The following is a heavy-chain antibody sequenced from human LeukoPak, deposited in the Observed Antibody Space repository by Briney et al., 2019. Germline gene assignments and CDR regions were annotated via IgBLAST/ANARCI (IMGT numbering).Heavy chain of an antibody. CDR3: ARARWSSTGWFLGY. CDR2: IKYDGREK. Sequence: GGSLRLSCAASGFTFSSYWMNWVRQAPGRGLEWVANIKYDGREKYYVDSVKGRFTISRDNAKDALHLQMDNLRAEDTAVYYCARARWSSTGWFLGYWGQGTLVTVSS. CDR1: GFTFSSYW. J-gene: IGHJ4*02. V-gene: IGHV3-7*02. D-gene: IGHD6-19*01.